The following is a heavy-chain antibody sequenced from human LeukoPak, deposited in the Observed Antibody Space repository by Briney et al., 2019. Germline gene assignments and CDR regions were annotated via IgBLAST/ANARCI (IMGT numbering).Heavy chain of an antibody. CDR3: ASRAKDYSNSDY. CDR1: GGTFSSYA. D-gene: IGHD4-11*01. J-gene: IGHJ4*02. V-gene: IGHV1-69*04. Sequence: SVKVSCKASGGTFSSYAISWVRQAPGQGLEWMGRIIPILGIANYAQKFQGRVTITADKSTSTDYMELSSLRSEDTAVYYCASRAKDYSNSDYWGQGTLVTVSS. CDR2: IIPILGIA.